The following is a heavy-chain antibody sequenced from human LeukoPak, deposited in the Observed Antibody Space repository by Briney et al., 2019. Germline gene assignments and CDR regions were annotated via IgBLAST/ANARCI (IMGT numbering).Heavy chain of an antibody. CDR1: GGTFSSYA. CDR3: ARGPNPPDLFDY. Sequence: ASVKVSCKASGGTFSSYAISWVRQAPGQGLGWMGGIIPIFGTANYAQKFQGRVTITTDESTSTAYMELSSLRSEDTAVYYCARGPNPPDLFDYWGQGTLVTVSS. V-gene: IGHV1-69*05. CDR2: IIPIFGTA. J-gene: IGHJ4*02.